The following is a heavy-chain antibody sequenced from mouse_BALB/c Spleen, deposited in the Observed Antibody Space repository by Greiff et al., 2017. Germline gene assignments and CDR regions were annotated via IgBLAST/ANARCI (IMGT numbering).Heavy chain of an antibody. J-gene: IGHJ3*01. D-gene: IGHD2-14*01. CDR2: ILPGSGST. Sequence: KPGHGLEWIGEILPGSGSTNYNEKFKGKATFTADTSSNTAYMQLSSLTSEDSAVYYCARSRYDEGFAYWGQGTLVTVSA. CDR3: ARSRYDEGFAY. V-gene: IGHV1-9*01.